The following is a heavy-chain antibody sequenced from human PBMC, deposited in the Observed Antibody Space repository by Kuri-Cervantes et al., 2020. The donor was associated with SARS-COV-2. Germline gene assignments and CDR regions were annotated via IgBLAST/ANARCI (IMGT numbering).Heavy chain of an antibody. V-gene: IGHV4-31*03. J-gene: IGHJ4*02. CDR1: GGSSSSGGYY. D-gene: IGHD6-19*01. CDR3: ARGGWQSDYFDY. Sequence: LRLSCTLSGGSSSSGGYYWSWIRQHPGNGLEWIGYIYYSGSTYYNPSLKSRVTISVDTSKNQFSLKLSSVTAADTAVDYCARGGWQSDYFDYWGQGTLVTVSS. CDR2: IYYSGST.